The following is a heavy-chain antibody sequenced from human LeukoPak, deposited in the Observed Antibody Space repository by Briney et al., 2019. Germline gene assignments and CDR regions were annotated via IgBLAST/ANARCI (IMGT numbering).Heavy chain of an antibody. CDR2: IRYDGSNK. CDR3: AKENRAYSSSFIGPSDY. Sequence: GGSLRLSCAASGFTFSSYGMHCVRQAPGKGLEWVAFIRYDGSNKYYADSVKGRFTISRDNSKNTLYLQMNSLRAEDTAGYYCAKENRAYSSSFIGPSDYWGQGTLVTVSS. CDR1: GFTFSSYG. D-gene: IGHD6-6*01. V-gene: IGHV3-30*02. J-gene: IGHJ4*02.